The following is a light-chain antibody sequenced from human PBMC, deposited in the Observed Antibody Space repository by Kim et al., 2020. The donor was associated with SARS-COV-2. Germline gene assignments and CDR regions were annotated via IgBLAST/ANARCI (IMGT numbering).Light chain of an antibody. J-gene: IGLJ3*02. Sequence: SSELTQDPAVSVALGQTVRITCQGDSLRRFYASWYQQKPGQAPVLVIYGKTNRPSGIPDRFSGSSSGNTASLTITGAQAEDEADYYCNSRDSTDNHWVFGGGTKLNVL. CDR1: SLRRFY. CDR3: NSRDSTDNHWV. V-gene: IGLV3-19*01. CDR2: GKT.